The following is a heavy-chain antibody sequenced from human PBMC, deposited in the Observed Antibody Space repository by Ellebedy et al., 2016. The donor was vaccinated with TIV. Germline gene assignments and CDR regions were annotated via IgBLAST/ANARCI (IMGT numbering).Heavy chain of an antibody. CDR1: GFTFSSYA. CDR2: ISYDGRNK. V-gene: IGHV3-30*04. Sequence: GESLKISCAASGFTFSSYAMHWVRQAPGKGLEWVAVISYDGRNKYYSDSVKGRFTISRDNSKNTLYLQMNSLRAEDTAVYYCARVESRLLFYGDYRKLDYWGQGTLVTVSS. CDR3: ARVESRLLFYGDYRKLDY. J-gene: IGHJ4*02. D-gene: IGHD4-17*01.